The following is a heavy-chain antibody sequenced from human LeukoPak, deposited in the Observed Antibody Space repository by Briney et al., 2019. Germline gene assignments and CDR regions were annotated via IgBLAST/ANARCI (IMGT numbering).Heavy chain of an antibody. CDR2: IYYSGST. CDR3: ARGGYYGSGNDFRFDP. D-gene: IGHD3-10*01. CDR1: GGSISSYY. V-gene: IGHV4-59*01. J-gene: IGHJ5*02. Sequence: SKTLSLTCTVSGGSISSYYWSWIRQPPGKGLEWIGYIYYSGSTNYNPSLKSRVTISVDTSKNQFSLKLTSVTAADTAVYFCARGGYYGSGNDFRFDPWGQGTLVTVSS.